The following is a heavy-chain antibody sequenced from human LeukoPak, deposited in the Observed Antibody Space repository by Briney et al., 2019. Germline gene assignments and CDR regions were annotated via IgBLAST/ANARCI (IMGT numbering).Heavy chain of an antibody. CDR2: IYYSGST. V-gene: IGHV4-59*01. Sequence: SETLSLTCTVSGGSISSYYWSWIRQPPGKGLEWIGYIYYSGSTNYNPSLKSRVTISVDTSKNQFSLKLSSVTAADTAVYYCARDVAAAEGDYFDYWGQGTLVTVSS. D-gene: IGHD6-13*01. CDR1: GGSISSYY. CDR3: ARDVAAAEGDYFDY. J-gene: IGHJ4*02.